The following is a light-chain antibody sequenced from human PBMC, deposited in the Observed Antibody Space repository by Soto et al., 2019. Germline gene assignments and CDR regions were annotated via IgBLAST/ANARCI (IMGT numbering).Light chain of an antibody. CDR2: DAS. V-gene: IGKV3-11*01. Sequence: EVVLTQSPATLSLSPGERATLSCRASQSVTTYLAWYQQKPGQAPRLLIWDASNRATGIPARFSGSGSGTYFTLTISSLDPEEFVTYYWQQRDTWPLTFGGGTKLDFK. J-gene: IGKJ4*01. CDR1: QSVTTY. CDR3: QQRDTWPLT.